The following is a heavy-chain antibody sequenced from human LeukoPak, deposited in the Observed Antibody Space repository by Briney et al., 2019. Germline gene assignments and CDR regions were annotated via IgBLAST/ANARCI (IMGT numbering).Heavy chain of an antibody. J-gene: IGHJ4*02. CDR2: INPRGGT. V-gene: IGHV4-34*01. CDR3: AWGGLGEFPGADY. CDR1: GGSFSGFH. Sequence: SETLSLTCAVYGGSFSGFHWSWIRQTPGKGLEWLGQINPRGGTKYNPSLESRVTISVDTSRTQFSLQLSSVTAADTAVYYCAWGGLGEFPGADYWGEGTLVTVSS. D-gene: IGHD3-10*01.